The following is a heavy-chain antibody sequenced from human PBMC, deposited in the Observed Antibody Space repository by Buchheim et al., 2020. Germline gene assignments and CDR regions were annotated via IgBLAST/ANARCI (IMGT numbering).Heavy chain of an antibody. CDR1: GFPVINYA. CDR3: AKGGLLTVASSL. D-gene: IGHD2-15*01. J-gene: IGHJ4*02. V-gene: IGHV3-23*01. CDR2: ISGSGPMT. Sequence: EVQLLESGGGLAHPGGSLRLSCAGSGFPVINYAMSWVRQAPGKGLEWVSRISGSGPMTYLADSVKARFTISRDDSNHPLLLQMNIHRAGATGTSDCAKGGLLTVASSLWGQGTL.